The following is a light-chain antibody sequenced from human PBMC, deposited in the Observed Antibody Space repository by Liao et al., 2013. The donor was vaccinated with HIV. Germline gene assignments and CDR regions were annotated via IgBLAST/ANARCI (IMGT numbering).Light chain of an antibody. Sequence: SYMLTQPPSVSVAPGATATITCGGDNIGGRSVHWYQHKAGQAPHLVISYDNDRPSGIPARFSGSNSGNTATLNISRVEAGDEADYYCQVWDRSSGHRVFGGGTKLTVL. V-gene: IGLV3-21*04. CDR2: YDN. J-gene: IGLJ3*02. CDR1: NIGGRS. CDR3: QVWDRSSGHRV.